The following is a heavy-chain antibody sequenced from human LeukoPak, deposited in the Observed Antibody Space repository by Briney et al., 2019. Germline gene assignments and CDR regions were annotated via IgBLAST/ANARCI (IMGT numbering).Heavy chain of an antibody. D-gene: IGHD3-3*01. J-gene: IGHJ3*02. Sequence: SQTLSLTCAISGDSVSSNSAAWNWIRQSPSRGLEWLGRTYYRSKWYNDYAVSVKSRITINPDTSKNQFSLQLSSVTAADTAVYYCARAPITIFGVVSDAFDIWGQGTMVTVSS. V-gene: IGHV6-1*01. CDR2: TYYRSKWYN. CDR3: ARAPITIFGVVSDAFDI. CDR1: GDSVSSNSAA.